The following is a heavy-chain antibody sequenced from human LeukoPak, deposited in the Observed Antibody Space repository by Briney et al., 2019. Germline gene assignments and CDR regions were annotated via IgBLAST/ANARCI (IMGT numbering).Heavy chain of an antibody. CDR3: ARGASPKDAVFFDY. J-gene: IGHJ4*02. CDR1: GVSITSGSIY. D-gene: IGHD3-16*01. Sequence: SETLSLTCSVSGVSITSGSIYWGWIRQSAGKGLEWIGRVHSSGDIYHNAAFRSRAAVSGDASKNQFSLQLNSVTAADTAVYYCARGASPKDAVFFDYWGQGALITVSS. CDR2: VHSSGDI. V-gene: IGHV4-61*02.